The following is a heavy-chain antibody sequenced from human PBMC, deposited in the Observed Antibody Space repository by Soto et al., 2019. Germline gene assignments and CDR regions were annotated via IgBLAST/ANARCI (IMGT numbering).Heavy chain of an antibody. Sequence: QVQLVESGGGVVQPGRSLRLSCAASGFTFSDYAIHWVRQAPGKGLGWVAVISYDGRDKYYSDSVKGRFPISRNNSENTVSLQMNSLRFEETAVYYWAKGFVWGVFEKNWGQGTLVTVSS. J-gene: IGHJ4*02. D-gene: IGHD3-16*01. CDR1: GFTFSDYA. CDR2: ISYDGRDK. CDR3: AKGFVWGVFEKN. V-gene: IGHV3-30*18.